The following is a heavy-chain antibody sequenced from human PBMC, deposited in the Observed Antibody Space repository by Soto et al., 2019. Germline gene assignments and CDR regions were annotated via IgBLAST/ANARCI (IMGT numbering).Heavy chain of an antibody. Sequence: SETLSLTCAVYGGSFSGYYWSWIRQPPGKGLEWIGEINHSGSTNYNPSLKSRVTISVDTSKNQFSLKLSSVTAADTAVYYCARVLWFGELLIYFDYWGQGTLVTVSS. V-gene: IGHV4-34*01. CDR3: ARVLWFGELLIYFDY. D-gene: IGHD3-10*01. CDR2: INHSGST. J-gene: IGHJ4*02. CDR1: GGSFSGYY.